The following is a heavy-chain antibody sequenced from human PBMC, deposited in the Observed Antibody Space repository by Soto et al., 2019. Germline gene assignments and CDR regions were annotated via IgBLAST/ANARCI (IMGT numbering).Heavy chain of an antibody. Sequence: ASVKVSCKASGYTFTAQYLHWVRKAPGEGLEWMGWINPTTGATRYAQKFQGRVTMTRDTSISTAYMELSRLRSDDTAVYYCARDRTTDYYYYGMDVWGPGTTVTVSS. V-gene: IGHV1-2*02. CDR3: ARDRTTDYYYYGMDV. D-gene: IGHD2-2*01. CDR1: GYTFTAQY. J-gene: IGHJ6*02. CDR2: INPTTGAT.